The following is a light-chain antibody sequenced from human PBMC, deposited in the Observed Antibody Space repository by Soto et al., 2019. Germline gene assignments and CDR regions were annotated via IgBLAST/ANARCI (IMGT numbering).Light chain of an antibody. V-gene: IGKV3-15*01. CDR1: QSVSNN. Sequence: EIVLTQSPGTLSLSPGERATLSCRASQSVSNNYLAWYQQKPGQAPGLLIYAASTRATGIPARFSGSGSGTEFTLTISSLQSEDFAVYYCQQYNNWPPWTFGQGTKVDIK. CDR3: QQYNNWPPWT. J-gene: IGKJ1*01. CDR2: AAS.